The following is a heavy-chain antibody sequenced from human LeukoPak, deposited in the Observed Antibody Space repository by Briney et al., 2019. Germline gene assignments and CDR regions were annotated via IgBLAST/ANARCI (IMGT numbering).Heavy chain of an antibody. CDR2: ISSSGNTK. J-gene: IGHJ4*02. CDR1: EFPFTRAW. V-gene: IGHV3-48*02. CDR3: ARDLTSVPTR. D-gene: IGHD4-17*01. Sequence: GGSLRLSCAVSEFPFTRAWMTWVRQAPGKGLEWVSYISSSGNTKHYVDSVKGRFTISRDNAKNSVYLQMNSLRNEDTAVYYCARDLTSVPTRWGQGTLVTVSS.